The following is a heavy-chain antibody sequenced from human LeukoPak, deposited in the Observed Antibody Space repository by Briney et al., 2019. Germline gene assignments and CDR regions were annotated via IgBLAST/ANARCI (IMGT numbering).Heavy chain of an antibody. Sequence: GGSLRLSCAASGFTFSSYSMNWVRQAPGKGLEWVSYISSSSSSTIYYADSVKGRFTISRDNAKNSLYLQMNSLRDEDTAVYYCAKDPYSGSFEYFQHWGQGTLVTVSS. J-gene: IGHJ1*01. CDR2: ISSSSSSTI. V-gene: IGHV3-48*02. CDR1: GFTFSSYS. CDR3: AKDPYSGSFEYFQH. D-gene: IGHD1-26*01.